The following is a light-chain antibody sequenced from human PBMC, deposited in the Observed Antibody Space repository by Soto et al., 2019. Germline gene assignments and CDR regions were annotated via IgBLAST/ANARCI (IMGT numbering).Light chain of an antibody. CDR1: QSISSW. V-gene: IGKV1-5*03. Sequence: DIQMTQSPSTLSASVGDRVTITCRASQSISSWLAWYQQKPGKAPKLLIYKASSLESGVPSRFSGSGSGTEFTLTISSLQPDDFATYYCQQYNSYPFGTFGPGTKVDIK. J-gene: IGKJ3*01. CDR3: QQYNSYPFGT. CDR2: KAS.